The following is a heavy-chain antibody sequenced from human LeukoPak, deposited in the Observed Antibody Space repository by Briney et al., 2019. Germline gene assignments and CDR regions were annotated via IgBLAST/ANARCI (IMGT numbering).Heavy chain of an antibody. CDR1: GYAFTSYA. J-gene: IGHJ6*02. Sequence: AASVKVSCKASGYAFTSYAMHWVRQAPGQRLEWMGWINAGNGNTKYSQKFQGRVTITRDTSASTAYMELSSLRSEDTAVYYCAREASYYYGMDVWGQGTTVTVSS. CDR3: AREASYYYGMDV. CDR2: INAGNGNT. V-gene: IGHV1-3*01.